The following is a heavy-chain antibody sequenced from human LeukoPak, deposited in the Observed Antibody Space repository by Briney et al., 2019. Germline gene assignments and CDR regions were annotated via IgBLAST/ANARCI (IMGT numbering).Heavy chain of an antibody. Sequence: GGSLRLSCAASGFTFSSYSMNWVRQAPGKRLEWVSSISSSSSYIYYADSVEGRFTISRDNAKNSLYLQMNSLRAEDTAVYYCARDLLGTVTTFHAFDIWGQGTTVTVSS. D-gene: IGHD4-17*01. J-gene: IGHJ3*02. CDR3: ARDLLGTVTTFHAFDI. CDR2: ISSSSSYI. V-gene: IGHV3-21*01. CDR1: GFTFSSYS.